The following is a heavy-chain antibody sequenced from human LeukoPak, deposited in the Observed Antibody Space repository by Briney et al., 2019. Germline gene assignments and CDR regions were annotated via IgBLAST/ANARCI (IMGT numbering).Heavy chain of an antibody. CDR2: IIPIFGTA. D-gene: IGHD2-2*01. Sequence: ASVKVSCKASGGTFSSYAISWVRQAPGQGLEWMGGIIPIFGTANYAQKFQGRVTITADESTSTAYMELSSLRSEDTAVYYCARVAIAYFSIVPAARRGWFDPWGQGTLVTVSS. CDR1: GGTFSSYA. J-gene: IGHJ5*02. V-gene: IGHV1-69*13. CDR3: ARVAIAYFSIVPAARRGWFDP.